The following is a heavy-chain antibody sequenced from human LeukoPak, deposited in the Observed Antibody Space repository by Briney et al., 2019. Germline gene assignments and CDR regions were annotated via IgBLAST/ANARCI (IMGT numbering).Heavy chain of an antibody. CDR1: GYTFTGYY. J-gene: IGHJ4*02. Sequence: ASVTVSFTASGYTFTGYYMHWVRQAPGQGLEWMGWINPNSGGTNYAQKFQGRVTMTRDTSISTAYMELSRLRSDDTAVYYCARVGCSSTSCSNDYWGQGTLVTVSS. V-gene: IGHV1-2*02. CDR2: INPNSGGT. CDR3: ARVGCSSTSCSNDY. D-gene: IGHD2-2*01.